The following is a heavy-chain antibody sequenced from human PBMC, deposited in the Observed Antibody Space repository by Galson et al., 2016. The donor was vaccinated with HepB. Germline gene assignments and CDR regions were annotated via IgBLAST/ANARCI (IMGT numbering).Heavy chain of an antibody. CDR2: TYYSGST. V-gene: IGHV4-39*01. Sequence: ETLSLTCTVSGGSISSSSYYWGWIRQPPGRGLEWIGNTYYSGSTYYKPSLKSRVTISADTSKNQFSLKLSSVTAADTAIYYCARTLKFRDDYSKNYYYHGMGVWGKGTTVTVSS. D-gene: IGHD4-11*01. CDR3: ARTLKFRDDYSKNYYYHGMGV. CDR1: GGSISSSSYY. J-gene: IGHJ6*04.